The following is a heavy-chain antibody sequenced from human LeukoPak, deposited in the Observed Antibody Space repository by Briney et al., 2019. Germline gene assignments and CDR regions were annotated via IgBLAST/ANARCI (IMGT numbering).Heavy chain of an antibody. V-gene: IGHV1-18*01. CDR1: GYTFTSYG. J-gene: IGHJ6*02. Sequence: EASVKVSCKASGYTFTSYGISWVRQAPGQGLEWMGWISAYNGNTNYAQKLQGRVTMTTDTSTSTAYMELRSLRSDDTAVYYCASGYSYGNYYYYGMDVWGQGTTVTVSS. CDR3: ASGYSYGNYYYYGMDV. CDR2: ISAYNGNT. D-gene: IGHD5-18*01.